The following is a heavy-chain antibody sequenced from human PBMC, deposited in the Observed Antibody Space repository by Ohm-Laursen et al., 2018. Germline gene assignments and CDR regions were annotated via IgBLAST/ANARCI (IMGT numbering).Heavy chain of an antibody. CDR1: GFTVSSNY. CDR3: ARGGTADGQYYLDY. J-gene: IGHJ4*02. D-gene: IGHD6-13*01. V-gene: IGHV3-66*01. CDR2: IYSGGST. Sequence: SLRLSCTASGFTVSSNYMSWVRQAPGKGLEWVAVIYSGGSTHYADSVKGRFTISRDNSKNTLYLQVDSLRDEDTAVYYCARGGTADGQYYLDYWGQGTLVSVSS.